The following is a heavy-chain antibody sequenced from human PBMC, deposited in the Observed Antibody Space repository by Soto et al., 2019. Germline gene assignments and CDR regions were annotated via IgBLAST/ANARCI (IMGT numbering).Heavy chain of an antibody. CDR3: VVMGNVAVSNPRSFDY. D-gene: IGHD6-19*01. J-gene: IGHJ4*02. Sequence: QVQLVQSGAEVKKPGSSVKVSCKASGATFSGYAINWVRQAPGQGLEWLGRIVPIFETLNYAESFQGRVAITADESTTTVYMELTNLTHEDTAVYYCVVMGNVAVSNPRSFDYWGEGAQVTVSS. CDR2: IVPIFETL. V-gene: IGHV1-69*18. CDR1: GATFSGYA.